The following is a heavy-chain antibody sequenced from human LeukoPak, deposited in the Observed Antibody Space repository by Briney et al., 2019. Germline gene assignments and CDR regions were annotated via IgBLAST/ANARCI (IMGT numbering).Heavy chain of an antibody. J-gene: IGHJ6*03. Sequence: SETLSLTCTVSSGSISSYYWSWIRQPPGKGLEWIGYIYYSGSTNYNPSLKSRVTISVDTSKNQFSLKLSSVTAADTAVYYCASWYGSGSFNYYYYYMDVWGKGTTVTVSS. CDR2: IYYSGST. V-gene: IGHV4-59*01. CDR3: ASWYGSGSFNYYYYYMDV. D-gene: IGHD3-10*01. CDR1: SGSISSYY.